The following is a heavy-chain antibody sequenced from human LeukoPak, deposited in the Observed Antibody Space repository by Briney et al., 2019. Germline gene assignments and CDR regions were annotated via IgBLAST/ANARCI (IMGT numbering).Heavy chain of an antibody. Sequence: SETLSLTCTVSGGSISSYYWSWIRQPPGKGLEWIGYIYYSGSTNYNPSLKSRVTISVDTSKNQFSLKLSSVTAADTAVYYCARLRIAVADDAFDIWGQGTMVTVSS. D-gene: IGHD6-19*01. CDR3: ARLRIAVADDAFDI. CDR1: GGSISSYY. CDR2: IYYSGST. V-gene: IGHV4-59*08. J-gene: IGHJ3*02.